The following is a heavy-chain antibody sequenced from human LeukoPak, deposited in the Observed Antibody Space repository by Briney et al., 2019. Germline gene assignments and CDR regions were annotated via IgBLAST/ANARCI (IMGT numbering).Heavy chain of an antibody. CDR1: GGSISSYY. Sequence: PSETLSLTCTVSGGSISSYYWSWIRQPPGKGLEWIGYIYYSGSTNYNPSLKSRVTISVDTSKNQFSLKLSSVTAADTAVYYCARAVASIDYYHYYMDVWGKGTTVTVSS. D-gene: IGHD5-12*01. CDR2: IYYSGST. J-gene: IGHJ6*03. CDR3: ARAVASIDYYHYYMDV. V-gene: IGHV4-59*01.